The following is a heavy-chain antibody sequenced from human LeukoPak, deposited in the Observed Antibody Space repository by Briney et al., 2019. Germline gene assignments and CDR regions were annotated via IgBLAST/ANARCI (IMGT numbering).Heavy chain of an antibody. V-gene: IGHV3-30*18. CDR2: ISYDGSNK. D-gene: IGHD3-10*01. CDR1: GFTFSSYG. CDR3: AKEQYYGSGSFDY. J-gene: IGHJ4*02. Sequence: GGSLRLSCAASGFTFSSYGMHWVRQAPGKGLEWVAVISYDGSNKYYADSVKGRFTISRDNCKNTLYLQMNSLRAEDTAVYYCAKEQYYGSGSFDYWGQGTLVTVSS.